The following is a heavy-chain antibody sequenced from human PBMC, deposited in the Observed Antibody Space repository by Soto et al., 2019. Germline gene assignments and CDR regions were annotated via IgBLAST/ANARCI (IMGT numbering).Heavy chain of an antibody. CDR1: GGSFSGYY. V-gene: IGHV4-34*01. Sequence: SETLSLTCAVYGGSFSGYYWSWIRQPPGKGLEWIGEINHSGSTNYNPSLKSRVTISVDTSKNQFSLKLSSVTAADTAVYYCARVGRDIVVVPAATRGGYYYYMDVWGKGTTVTVSS. CDR3: ARVGRDIVVVPAATRGGYYYYMDV. D-gene: IGHD2-2*01. J-gene: IGHJ6*03. CDR2: INHSGST.